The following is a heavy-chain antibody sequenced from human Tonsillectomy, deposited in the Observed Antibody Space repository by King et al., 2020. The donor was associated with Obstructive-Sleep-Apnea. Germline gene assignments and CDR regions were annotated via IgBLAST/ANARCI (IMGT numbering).Heavy chain of an antibody. CDR2: IKQDGSEK. V-gene: IGHV3-7*03. Sequence: GQLVQSGGGLVQPGGSLRLSCAASGFTFSSYWMSWVRQAPGKGLEWVANIKQDGSEKYAVDSVEGRFTISKDNAKNSLYLQMNSLRAEDTAVYYCAGITMVRGVIGYWGQGTLVTVSS. J-gene: IGHJ4*02. D-gene: IGHD3-10*01. CDR3: AGITMVRGVIGY. CDR1: GFTFSSYW.